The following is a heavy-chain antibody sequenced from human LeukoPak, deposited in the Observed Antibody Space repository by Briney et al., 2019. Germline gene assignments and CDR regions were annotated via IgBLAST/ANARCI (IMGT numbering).Heavy chain of an antibody. V-gene: IGHV3-21*01. D-gene: IGHD3-9*01. CDR1: GFTFSSYS. Sequence: KPGGSLRLSCAASGFTFSSYSMNWVRQAPGKGLEWVSSISSSSSYIYYADSVKGRFPISRDNAKDSLYLQMNSPRAGDTAAYYCARRGGYDILTGYKNWFDPWGQGTLVTVSS. J-gene: IGHJ5*02. CDR3: ARRGGYDILTGYKNWFDP. CDR2: ISSSSSYI.